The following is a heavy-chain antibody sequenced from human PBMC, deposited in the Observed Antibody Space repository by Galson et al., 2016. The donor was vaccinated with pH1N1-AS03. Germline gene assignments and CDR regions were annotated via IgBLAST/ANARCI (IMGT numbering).Heavy chain of an antibody. CDR3: ARDLNWDNA. CDR1: GFTFNSYW. CDR2: IKPDGGDK. Sequence: SLRLSCAASGFTFNSYWMTWVRQAPGKGLEWVANIKPDGGDKYYADSVKGRFTISRDNAKNSLYLQTNSLRVEDTAVYYCARDLNWDNAWGQGTLVTVSS. J-gene: IGHJ5*02. V-gene: IGHV3-7*01.